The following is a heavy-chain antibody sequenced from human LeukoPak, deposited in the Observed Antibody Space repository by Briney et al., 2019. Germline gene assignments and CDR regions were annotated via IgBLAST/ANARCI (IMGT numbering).Heavy chain of an antibody. D-gene: IGHD3-10*01. J-gene: IGHJ4*02. CDR1: GYTFTSYD. V-gene: IGHV1-8*01. Sequence: GASVKVSCKASGYTFTSYDINWVRQATGQGLEWIGWMNPNSGNTGYAQKFQGRVTMTRNTSISTAYMELSSLRSEDTAVYYCARPAYYYGSGNNYFDYWGQGTLVTVSS. CDR3: ARPAYYYGSGNNYFDY. CDR2: MNPNSGNT.